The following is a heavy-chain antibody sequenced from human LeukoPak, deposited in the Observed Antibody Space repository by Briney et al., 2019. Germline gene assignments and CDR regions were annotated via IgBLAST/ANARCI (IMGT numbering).Heavy chain of an antibody. CDR3: ARGSYYYGSGSSYPWEYFDY. D-gene: IGHD3-10*01. V-gene: IGHV1-69*06. CDR1: GGTFSSYA. Sequence: SVKVSCKASGGTFSSYAISWVRQAPGQGLEWMGGIIPIFGTTDYAQKFQGRVTITADKSTSTVYMELSSLRSEDTAVYYCARGSYYYGSGSSYPWEYFDYWAREPWSPSPQ. J-gene: IGHJ4*02. CDR2: IIPIFGTT.